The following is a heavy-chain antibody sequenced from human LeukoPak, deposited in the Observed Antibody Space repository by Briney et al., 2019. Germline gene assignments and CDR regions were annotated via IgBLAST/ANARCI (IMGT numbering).Heavy chain of an antibody. Sequence: PSETLSLTCAAYGGSFSGYYWSWIRQPPGKGLEWIGEINHSGSTNYNPSLKSRVTISVDTSKNQFSLKLSSVTAADTAVYYCARGDRDSPTYYYYYYYMDVWGKGTTVTVSS. J-gene: IGHJ6*03. CDR1: GGSFSGYY. V-gene: IGHV4-34*01. CDR2: INHSGST. CDR3: ARGDRDSPTYYYYYYYMDV. D-gene: IGHD2-15*01.